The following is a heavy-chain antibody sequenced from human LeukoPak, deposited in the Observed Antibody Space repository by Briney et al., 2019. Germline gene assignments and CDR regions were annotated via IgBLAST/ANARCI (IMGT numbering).Heavy chain of an antibody. D-gene: IGHD2-8*01. J-gene: IGHJ4*02. CDR2: IYPGDSDT. CDR1: GYSFTSYW. V-gene: IGHV5-51*01. CDR3: VKLGYCTNGIRYTIYY. Sequence: GESLKISCKGSGYSFTSYWIGWVRQMPGKGLEWMGIIYPGDSDTRYSPSFQGQVTISADKSISTAYLQWSSLKASDTAMYYCVKLGYCTNGIRYTIYYWGQGTLVTVSS.